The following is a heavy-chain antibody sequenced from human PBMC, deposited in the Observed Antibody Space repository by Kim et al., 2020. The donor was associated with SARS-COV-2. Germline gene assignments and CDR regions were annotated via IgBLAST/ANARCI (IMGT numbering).Heavy chain of an antibody. D-gene: IGHD1-26*01. V-gene: IGHV4-39*01. CDR2: IYYSGYT. Sequence: SETLSLTCTVSGVSISSSGYFWGWIRQPPGKGLEWIGSIYYSGYTYYSPSLKSRVVISLDTSRNQFFLKLNSVTASDTAVYYCARLGAGHPDYWGQGTLVTVSS. J-gene: IGHJ4*02. CDR3: ARLGAGHPDY. CDR1: GVSISSSGYF.